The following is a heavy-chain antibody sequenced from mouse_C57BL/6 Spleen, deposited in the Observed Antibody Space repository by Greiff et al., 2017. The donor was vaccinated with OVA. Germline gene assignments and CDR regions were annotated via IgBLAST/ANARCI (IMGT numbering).Heavy chain of an antibody. V-gene: IGHV1-4*01. CDR1: GYTLTSYT. D-gene: IGHD1-1*02. J-gene: IGHJ1*03. Sequence: QVQLQQSGAELARPGASVKMSCKASGYTLTSYTMHWVKQRPGQGLEWIGYINPSSGYTKYNQKFKDKATLTADKSSSTAYMQLSSLTSEDSAVYYCARGWDWYFDVWGTGTTVTVSS. CDR2: INPSSGYT. CDR3: ARGWDWYFDV.